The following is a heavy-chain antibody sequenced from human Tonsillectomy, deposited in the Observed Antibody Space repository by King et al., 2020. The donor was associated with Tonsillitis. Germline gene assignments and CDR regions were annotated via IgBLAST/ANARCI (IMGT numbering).Heavy chain of an antibody. CDR3: ARAGAYYDFWSGYSPFDS. D-gene: IGHD3-3*01. Sequence: VQLQESGPGLVKPSQTLSLTCTVSGGSGCSISSGDYYWSWIRQSPGKGLEWIGYIYYSGTTYYNPSLKSRVTISVDTAKNQFSLKLSSVTAADTAVYFCARAGAYYDFWSGYSPFDSWGQGTLVTVSS. V-gene: IGHV4-30-4*01. CDR1: GGSGCSISSGDYY. J-gene: IGHJ4*02. CDR2: IYYSGTT.